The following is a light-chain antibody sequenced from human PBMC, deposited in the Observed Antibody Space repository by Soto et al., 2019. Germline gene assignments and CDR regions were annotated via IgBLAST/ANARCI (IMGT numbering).Light chain of an antibody. CDR2: DVT. Sequence: QSVLTQPASVSGSPGQSITISCTGTSSDVGGYNYVSWYQQQPGRAPKLMIHDVTYRPSGVSYRFSGSKSGNTASLTISGLQAEDEADYYCISYTDNNLYVFGTGTQLTVL. J-gene: IGLJ1*01. CDR3: ISYTDNNLYV. V-gene: IGLV2-14*01. CDR1: SSDVGGYNY.